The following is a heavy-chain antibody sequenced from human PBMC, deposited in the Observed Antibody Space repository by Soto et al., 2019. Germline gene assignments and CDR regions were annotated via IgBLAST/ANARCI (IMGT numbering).Heavy chain of an antibody. CDR2: IHYSGST. V-gene: IGHV4-59*01. D-gene: IGHD2-21*01. J-gene: IGHJ4*02. CDR3: TRGGDAYKNGH. Sequence: WIRQTQGKGLEWIGFIHYSGSTNYNPSLKSRVTMSVDTSKNQFSLKLTSVNAADTAVYYCTRGGDAYKNGHRGQGTLVTVS.